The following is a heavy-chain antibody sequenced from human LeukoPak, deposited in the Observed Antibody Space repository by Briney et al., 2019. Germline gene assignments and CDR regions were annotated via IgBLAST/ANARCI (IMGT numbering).Heavy chain of an antibody. CDR3: ARFSSGWYPDY. Sequence: PSETLSLTCTVSGGSISSYYWSWIRQPPGKGLGWIGYIYYSGSTNYNPSLKSRVTISVDTSKNQFSLKLSSVTAADTAVYYCARFSSGWYPDYWGQGTLVTVSS. D-gene: IGHD6-19*01. CDR2: IYYSGST. V-gene: IGHV4-59*01. CDR1: GGSISSYY. J-gene: IGHJ4*02.